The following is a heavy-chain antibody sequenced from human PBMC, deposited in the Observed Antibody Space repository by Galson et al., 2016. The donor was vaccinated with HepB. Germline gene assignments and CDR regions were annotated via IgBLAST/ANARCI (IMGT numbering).Heavy chain of an antibody. V-gene: IGHV3-33*06. CDR1: GFTFSSYG. CDR2: IWYDGSNK. Sequence: SLRLSCAASGFTFSSYGMHWVRQAPGKGLEWLAGIWYDGSNKYYADSVKGRFTISRDNSKNTLYLQMNSLRAEDTAVYYCAKAFATYYYDGSGSDGTDWYFDLWGRGTLVTVSS. CDR3: AKAFATYYYDGSGSDGTDWYFDL. D-gene: IGHD3-22*01. J-gene: IGHJ2*01.